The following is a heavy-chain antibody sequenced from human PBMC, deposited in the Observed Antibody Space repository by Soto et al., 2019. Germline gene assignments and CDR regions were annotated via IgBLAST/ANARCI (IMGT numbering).Heavy chain of an antibody. V-gene: IGHV4-4*02. CDR2: IDHSGST. J-gene: IGHJ4*02. D-gene: IGHD6-19*01. CDR1: GGSISSTNW. CDR3: VRDSGNGWKDY. Sequence: QVQLQESGPGLVKPSGTLSPTCAVSGGSISSTNWWNWVRQPPGKGLEWIGEIDHSGSTNYNPSLKSRVTMSVDKPKNQFSLKLSSVTAADTAVYYCVRDSGNGWKDYWGQGTLVTVSS.